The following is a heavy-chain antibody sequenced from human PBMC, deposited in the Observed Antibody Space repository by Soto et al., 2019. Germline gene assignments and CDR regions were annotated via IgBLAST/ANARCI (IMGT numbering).Heavy chain of an antibody. D-gene: IGHD3-10*01. J-gene: IGHJ4*02. V-gene: IGHV1-69*02. CDR1: GGTFNSYT. CDR3: ATSYGSGSTHFDS. CDR2: VNPIVGMS. Sequence: QVQLVQSGPEVKKPGSSVKVSCTASGGTFNSYTLNWVRQAPGQRPEWVGRVNPIVGMSTSASKFQGRVTLTADTSTNRAYMDLTGLKSADTAVYYCATSYGSGSTHFDSWGQGTLVTVAS.